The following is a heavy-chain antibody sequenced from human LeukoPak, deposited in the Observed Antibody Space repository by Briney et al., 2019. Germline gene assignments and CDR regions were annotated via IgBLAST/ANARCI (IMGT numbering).Heavy chain of an antibody. J-gene: IGHJ4*02. CDR2: IKQGGNEK. D-gene: IGHD4/OR15-4a*01. Sequence: GGSLRLSCAASGFRFNTYWMSWVRQAPGKGLEGVANIKQGGNEKYYADSGKGRFTISRDNGKSSLDLQMNSLRADDTAVYYCARDTLGEGEDANYAVYYFDYWGQGTVVTVSS. V-gene: IGHV3-7*01. CDR1: GFRFNTYW. CDR3: ARDTLGEGEDANYAVYYFDY.